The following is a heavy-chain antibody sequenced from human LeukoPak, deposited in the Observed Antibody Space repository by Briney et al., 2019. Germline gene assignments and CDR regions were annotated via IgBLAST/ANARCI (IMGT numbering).Heavy chain of an antibody. Sequence: SETLSLTCTVSGGSISSSSYYWGWIRQPPGKGLEWIGSIYYSGSTYYNPSLKSRVTIFVDTSKNQFSLKLSSGTAADTAVYYCGRLQRSSSGWYGSRDYFDSWGQGTLVTVSS. V-gene: IGHV4-39*01. CDR2: IYYSGST. D-gene: IGHD6-19*01. CDR1: GGSISSSSYY. J-gene: IGHJ4*02. CDR3: GRLQRSSSGWYGSRDYFDS.